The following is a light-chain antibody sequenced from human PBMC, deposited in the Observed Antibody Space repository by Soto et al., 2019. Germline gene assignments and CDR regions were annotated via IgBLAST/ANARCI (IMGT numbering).Light chain of an antibody. J-gene: IGLJ2*01. CDR2: DVI. CDR3: SSYTITSVV. CDR1: SSDIGSYNY. V-gene: IGLV2-14*03. Sequence: QSALTQPASVSGSPGQSITISCTGTSSDIGSYNYASWYQQHPGKAPKLIIYDVINRPSGVSSRFSGSKSGNTASLTISGLQAEDEADYYCSSYTITSVVFGGGTKLTVL.